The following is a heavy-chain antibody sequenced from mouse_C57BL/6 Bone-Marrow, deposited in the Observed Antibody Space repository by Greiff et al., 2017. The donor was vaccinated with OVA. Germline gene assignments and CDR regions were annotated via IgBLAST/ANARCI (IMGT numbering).Heavy chain of an antibody. D-gene: IGHD1-1*01. Sequence: DVKLVESGGGLVKPGGSLKLSCAASGFTFSSYTMSWVRQTPEKRLEWVATISGGGGNTYYPDSVKGRFTISRDNAKNTLYLQMSSLRSEDTALYYCARLTTVPMDYWGQGTSVTVSS. CDR3: ARLTTVPMDY. CDR2: ISGGGGNT. CDR1: GFTFSSYT. J-gene: IGHJ4*01. V-gene: IGHV5-9*01.